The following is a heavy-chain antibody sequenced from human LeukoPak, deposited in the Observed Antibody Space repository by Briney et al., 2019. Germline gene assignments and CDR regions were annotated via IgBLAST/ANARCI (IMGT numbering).Heavy chain of an antibody. CDR3: ARHMLGALYYGMDV. CDR1: GFTFSNYW. CDR2: IKQDGSEK. J-gene: IGHJ6*02. D-gene: IGHD3-10*02. V-gene: IGHV3-7*03. Sequence: GGSLRLSCAASGFTFSNYWMSWVRQAPGKGLEWVANIKQDGSEKYYVDSVKGRFTISRDNTKNSLYLQMNSLTAADTAVYYCARHMLGALYYGMDVWGQGTTVTVSS.